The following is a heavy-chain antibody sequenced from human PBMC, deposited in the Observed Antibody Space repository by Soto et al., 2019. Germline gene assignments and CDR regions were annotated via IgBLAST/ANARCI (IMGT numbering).Heavy chain of an antibody. V-gene: IGHV3-23*01. D-gene: IGHD1-26*01. CDR3: LQRKTGSHFDY. CDR1: GFTFSSYA. CDR2: IGASGAGT. J-gene: IGHJ4*02. Sequence: EVQLLESGGGLVQPGGSLSLSCAASGFTFSSYAMSWVRQAPGKGLEWVSDIGASGAGTYNADSVKGRFTISRDNSTNKLNLQMNSLRPGDTVVYYCLQRKTGSHFDYWGQGTLVTVSS.